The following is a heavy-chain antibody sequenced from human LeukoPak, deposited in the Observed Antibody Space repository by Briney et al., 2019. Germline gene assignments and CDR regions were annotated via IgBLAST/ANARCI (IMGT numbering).Heavy chain of an antibody. Sequence: PSETLSLTCTVSGGSISSYYWSWIRQPPGKGLEWIGYIYYSGSTNYNPSLKSRVTISVDTSKNQFSLKLSSVTAADTAVYYCARLYYDSSGLDYWGQGTLVTVSS. J-gene: IGHJ4*02. D-gene: IGHD3-22*01. CDR1: GGSISSYY. V-gene: IGHV4-59*08. CDR2: IYYSGST. CDR3: ARLYYDSSGLDY.